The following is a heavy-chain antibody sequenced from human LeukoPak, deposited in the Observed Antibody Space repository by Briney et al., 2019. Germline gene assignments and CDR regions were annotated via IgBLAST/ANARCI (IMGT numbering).Heavy chain of an antibody. V-gene: IGHV3-74*01. Sequence: PGGSLRLSCAVPGITVSKYWMHWVRQVPGKGLVWVSRIHSDGSTTDYADSVKGRFTITRDSAKDTLYLEMNSLRVEDTAVYYCTRDANHYGGMDVWGQGTRSPSP. CDR3: TRDANHYGGMDV. CDR1: GITVSKYW. CDR2: IHSDGSTT. J-gene: IGHJ6*02.